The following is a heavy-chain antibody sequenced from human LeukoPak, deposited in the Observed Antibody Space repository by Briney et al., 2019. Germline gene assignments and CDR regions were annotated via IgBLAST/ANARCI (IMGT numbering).Heavy chain of an antibody. CDR3: ARVQVDYYGSGRIGYWFDP. V-gene: IGHV1-18*01. J-gene: IGHJ5*02. Sequence: ASVKLSCKASGYTFTSYAMNWVRQAPGQGLEWMGWISAYNSNTNYAQKLPGRVTMTTDTSTSTTYMELRRLRLDNTAVNYGARVQVDYYGSGRIGYWFDPWGQGTLVTVYS. CDR2: ISAYNSNT. D-gene: IGHD3-10*01. CDR1: GYTFTSYA.